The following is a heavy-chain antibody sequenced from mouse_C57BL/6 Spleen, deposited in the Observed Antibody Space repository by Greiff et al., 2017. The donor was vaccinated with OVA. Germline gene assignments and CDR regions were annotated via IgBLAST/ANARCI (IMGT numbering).Heavy chain of an antibody. CDR3: AREFYYYGSSYYYAMDY. J-gene: IGHJ4*01. D-gene: IGHD1-1*01. CDR2: ISYDGSN. Sequence: EVKLVESGPGLVKPSQSLSLTCSVTGYSITSGYYWNWIRQFPGNKLEWMGYISYDGSNNYNPSLKNRISITRDTSKNQFFLKLNSVTTEDTATYYCAREFYYYGSSYYYAMDYWGQGTSVTVSS. CDR1: GYSITSGYY. V-gene: IGHV3-6*01.